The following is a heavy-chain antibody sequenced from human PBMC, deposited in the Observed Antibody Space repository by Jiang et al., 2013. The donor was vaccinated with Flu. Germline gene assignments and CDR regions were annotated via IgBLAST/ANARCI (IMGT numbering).Heavy chain of an antibody. CDR2: INGGGTTT. D-gene: IGHD4-17*01. J-gene: IGHJ3*02. Sequence: VQLVESGGGLVQPGGSLRLSCAASGFTFRTYWMHWVRQAPGKGLVWVSRINGGGTTTSYADSVKGRFTISRDNAKNTLSLQMNSLRAEDTAVYFCAREDGDYGNIYAFDIWGLGTMVTVSS. V-gene: IGHV3-74*01. CDR3: AREDGDYGNIYAFDI. CDR1: GFTFRTYW.